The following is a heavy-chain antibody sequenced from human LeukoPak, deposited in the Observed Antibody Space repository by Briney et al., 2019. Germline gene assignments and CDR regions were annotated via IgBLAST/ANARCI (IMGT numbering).Heavy chain of an antibody. CDR2: INHSGST. Sequence: PSETLSLTCAVYGGSFSGYYWSWIRQPPGKGLEWIGEINHSGSTNYNPSLKSRVTISVDTSKNQFSLKLSSVTAADTAVYYCARGGKRGSYFDYYYYGMEVWGQGTTVTVSS. CDR3: ARGGKRGSYFDYYYYGMEV. D-gene: IGHD1-26*01. V-gene: IGHV4-34*01. J-gene: IGHJ6*02. CDR1: GGSFSGYY.